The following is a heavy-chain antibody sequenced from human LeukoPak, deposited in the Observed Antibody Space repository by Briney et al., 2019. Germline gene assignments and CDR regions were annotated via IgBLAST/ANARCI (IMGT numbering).Heavy chain of an antibody. CDR1: GFTFSSYG. CDR2: IRNDGGDK. J-gene: IGHJ4*02. D-gene: IGHD3-10*01. V-gene: IGHV3-30*02. CDR3: ANEWLHVSGSYKANN. Sequence: GGSLRLSCAASGFTFSSYGMHWVRQAPGKGLEWVAFIRNDGGDKYHADSVKGRFTISRDNSKNTLYLQMNSLRTEDTAVYYCANEWLHVSGSYKANNWGQGTLVTVSS.